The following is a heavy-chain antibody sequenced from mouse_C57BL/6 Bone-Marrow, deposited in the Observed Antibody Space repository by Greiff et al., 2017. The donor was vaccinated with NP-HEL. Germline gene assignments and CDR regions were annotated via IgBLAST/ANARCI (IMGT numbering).Heavy chain of an antibody. D-gene: IGHD2-5*01. J-gene: IGHJ1*03. CDR1: GFNIKDDY. CDR3: TTNTYYSNCWYFDV. CDR2: IDPENGDT. V-gene: IGHV14-4*01. Sequence: VQLQQSGAELVRPGASVKLSCTASGFNIKDDYMHWVKQRPEQGLEWIGWIDPENGDTEYASKFQGKATITADTSSNTAYLQLSSLTSEDTAVYYCTTNTYYSNCWYFDVWGTGTTVTVSS.